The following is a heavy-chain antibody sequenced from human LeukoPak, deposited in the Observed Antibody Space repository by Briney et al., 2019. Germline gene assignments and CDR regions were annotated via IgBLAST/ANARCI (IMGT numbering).Heavy chain of an antibody. CDR2: ISWNSGSI. D-gene: IGHD6-19*01. Sequence: GGSLRPSCAASGFTFDDYAMHWVRQAPGKGLEWVSGISWNSGSIGYADSVKGRFTISRDNAKNSLYLQMNSLRAEDTALYYCAKGDTFGSGWYGGVDYWGQGTLVTVSS. V-gene: IGHV3-9*01. CDR1: GFTFDDYA. J-gene: IGHJ4*02. CDR3: AKGDTFGSGWYGGVDY.